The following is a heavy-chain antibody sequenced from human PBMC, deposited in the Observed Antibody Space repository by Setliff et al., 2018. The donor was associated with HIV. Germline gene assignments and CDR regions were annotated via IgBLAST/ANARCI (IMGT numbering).Heavy chain of an antibody. D-gene: IGHD1-26*01. J-gene: IGHJ4*02. CDR3: VRDQLRWPERWDFDF. CDR2: IYATGTTV. CDR1: GFPVRSHF. V-gene: IGHV3-66*01. Sequence: GGSLRLSCAASGFPVRSHFVSWVRQAPGKGLEWVSVIYATGTTVSYADSVRGRFIISRDSVRNEVYLQMKSLRVDDTALYYCVRDQLRWPERWDFDFWGQGTLVTVSS.